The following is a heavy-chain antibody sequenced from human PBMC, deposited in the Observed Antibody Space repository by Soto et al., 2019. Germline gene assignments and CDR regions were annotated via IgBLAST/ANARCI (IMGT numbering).Heavy chain of an antibody. CDR2: IDQDGSGK. V-gene: IGHV3-7*01. D-gene: IGHD6-6*01. Sequence: GGSLRLSCAVSGFTFRSSPMSWVRRAPGKGLEWVANIDQDGSGKYYVDSVRGRFTISRDNAKSSLYLQMDSLRSEDTTVYYCARVDTTSSGYFDYWGQGTLVTVSS. J-gene: IGHJ4*02. CDR1: GFTFRSSP. CDR3: ARVDTTSSGYFDY.